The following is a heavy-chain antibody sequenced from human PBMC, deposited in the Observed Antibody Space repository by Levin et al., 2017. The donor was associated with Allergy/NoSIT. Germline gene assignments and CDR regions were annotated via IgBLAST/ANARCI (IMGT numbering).Heavy chain of an antibody. V-gene: IGHV3-23*01. CDR1: GFTFNNYA. CDR2: ISANGRST. CDR3: AKGPNSGSYYYFDY. J-gene: IGHJ4*02. Sequence: ETLSLTCAASGFTFNNYAMNWVRQAPGKGLEWVSSISANGRSTYYPDSVKGRFTISRDNSKNTLFMQMTSLRTEDTAVYYCAKGPNSGSYYYFDYWGQGTLVTVSS. D-gene: IGHD3-22*01.